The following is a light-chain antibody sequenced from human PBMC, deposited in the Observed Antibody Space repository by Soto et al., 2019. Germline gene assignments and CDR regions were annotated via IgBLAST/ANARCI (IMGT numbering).Light chain of an antibody. CDR2: DIS. CDR1: QSLGSF. CDR3: QQRASWPLI. J-gene: IGKJ4*01. V-gene: IGKV3-11*01. Sequence: EIVLTQSPATLSLSPGERATLSCRASQSLGSFLAWYQQTPGQAPRLLIYDISNRATGIPARFSGSGSGTGSTLTISSLEPEYFAVYFCQQRASWPLIFGGETKVEIK.